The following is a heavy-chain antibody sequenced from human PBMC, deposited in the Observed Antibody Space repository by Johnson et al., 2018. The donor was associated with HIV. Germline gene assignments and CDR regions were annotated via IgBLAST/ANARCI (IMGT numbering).Heavy chain of an antibody. CDR1: GFTVNSNY. Sequence: VQLVESGGGLVQPGGSLRLSCAASGFTVNSNYMSWVRQAPGKGLEWVSVIYSGGSTYYADSVKGRFTISRDNSKNTLYLQMNSLRAEDTAVYYCARDDIRDGKSFDIWGQGTRVTVSS. CDR3: ARDDIRDGKSFDI. V-gene: IGHV3-66*01. J-gene: IGHJ3*02. CDR2: IYSGGST.